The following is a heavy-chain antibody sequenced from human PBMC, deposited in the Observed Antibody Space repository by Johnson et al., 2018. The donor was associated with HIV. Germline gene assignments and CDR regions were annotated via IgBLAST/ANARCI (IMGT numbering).Heavy chain of an antibody. J-gene: IGHJ3*02. CDR2: IGTAGDT. D-gene: IGHD6-13*01. CDR3: AKGHCIAAAGVGAACHAFDI. V-gene: IGHV3-13*01. Sequence: VQLVESGGGLVQPGGSLRLSCAASGFTLSRYDMHWVRQATGKGLEWVSAIGTAGDTYYPGSVKGRFTISRENAKNTLYLQMNSLRAEDTAVYYCAKGHCIAAAGVGAACHAFDIWGQGTMVTVSS. CDR1: GFTLSRYD.